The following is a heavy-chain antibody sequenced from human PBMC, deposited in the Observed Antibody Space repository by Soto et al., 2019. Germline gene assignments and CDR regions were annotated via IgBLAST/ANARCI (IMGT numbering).Heavy chain of an antibody. Sequence: QVQLVESGGGVVQPGRSLRLSCAASGFTFSSYGMHWVRQAPGKGLEWVAVIWYDGSNKYYADSVKGRFTISRDNSKNTLYLQMNSLRAEGTAVYYCARGPSYGDYGLVDYWGQGTLVTVSS. J-gene: IGHJ4*02. V-gene: IGHV3-33*01. CDR3: ARGPSYGDYGLVDY. CDR1: GFTFSSYG. CDR2: IWYDGSNK. D-gene: IGHD4-17*01.